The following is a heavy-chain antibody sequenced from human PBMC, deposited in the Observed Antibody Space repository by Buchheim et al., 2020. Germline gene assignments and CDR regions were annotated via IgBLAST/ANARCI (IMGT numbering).Heavy chain of an antibody. CDR2: ISGSGGSS. CDR1: GFIFSSYG. J-gene: IGHJ6*03. D-gene: IGHD3-10*01. V-gene: IGHV3-23*01. Sequence: EVQLLESGGGLVQPGGSLRLSCAASGFIFSSYGMSWVRQAPGQGLEWVSFISGSGGSSYYAHSVKGRFTISRDTSINTLYLRMSSVSAEDTGVYYCAKGVRGLGDVGGKGT. CDR3: AKGVRGLGDV.